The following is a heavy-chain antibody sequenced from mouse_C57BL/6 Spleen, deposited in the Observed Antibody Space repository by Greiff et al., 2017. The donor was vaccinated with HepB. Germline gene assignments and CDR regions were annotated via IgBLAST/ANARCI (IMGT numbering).Heavy chain of an antibody. J-gene: IGHJ4*01. Sequence: EVQVVESGGGLVKPGGSLKLSCAASGFTFSDYGMHWVRQAPEKGLEWVAYISSGSSTIYYADTVKGRFTISRDNAKNTLFLQLTSLRSEDTAMYYCAGDYDGYAMDYWGQGTSVTVSS. V-gene: IGHV5-17*01. CDR3: AGDYDGYAMDY. CDR1: GFTFSDYG. CDR2: ISSGSSTI. D-gene: IGHD2-4*01.